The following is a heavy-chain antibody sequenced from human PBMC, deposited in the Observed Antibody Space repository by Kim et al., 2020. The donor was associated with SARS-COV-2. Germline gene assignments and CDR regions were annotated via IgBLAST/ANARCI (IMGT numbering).Heavy chain of an antibody. J-gene: IGHJ4*02. CDR3: ARLTLEGYSYGSGFDY. CDR2: IYYSGST. D-gene: IGHD5-18*01. Sequence: SETLSLICTVSGGSISSSSYYWGWIRQPPGKGLEWIGSIYYSGSTYYNPSLKSRVTISVDTSKNQFSLKLSSVTAADTAVYYCARLTLEGYSYGSGFDYWGQGTLVTVSS. V-gene: IGHV4-39*01. CDR1: GGSISSSSYY.